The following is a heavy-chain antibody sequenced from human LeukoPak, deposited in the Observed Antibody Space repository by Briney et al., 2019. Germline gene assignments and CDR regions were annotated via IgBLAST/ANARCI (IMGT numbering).Heavy chain of an antibody. CDR1: GGSISSSSYY. D-gene: IGHD6-19*01. CDR3: ARGGLPSGWLVFDY. CDR2: IYYSGST. Sequence: PSETLSLTCTVSGGSISSSSYYWGWIRQPPGKGLEWIGYIYYSGSTNYDPSLKSRVTISVDTSKNQFSLKLSSVTAADTAVYYCARGGLPSGWLVFDYWGQGTLVTVSS. J-gene: IGHJ4*02. V-gene: IGHV4-61*05.